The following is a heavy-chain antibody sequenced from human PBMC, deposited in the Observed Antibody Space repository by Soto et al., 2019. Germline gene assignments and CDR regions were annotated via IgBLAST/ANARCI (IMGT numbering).Heavy chain of an antibody. D-gene: IGHD3-3*01. CDR2: TNPSGGST. CDR3: ARAADYYDFWSGYSNHYYYYGMDV. J-gene: IGHJ6*02. CDR1: GYTFTSYY. V-gene: IGHV1-46*01. Sequence: ASVKVSCKASGYTFTSYYMHWVRQAPGQGLEWMGITNPSGGSTSYAQKFQGRVTMTRDTSTSTVYMELSSLRSEDTAVYYCARAADYYDFWSGYSNHYYYYGMDVWGQGTTVTVSS.